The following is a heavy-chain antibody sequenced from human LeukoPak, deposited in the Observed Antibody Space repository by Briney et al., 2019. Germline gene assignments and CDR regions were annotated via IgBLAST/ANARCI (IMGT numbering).Heavy chain of an antibody. V-gene: IGHV3-7*01. CDR3: ASAWR. D-gene: IGHD5-12*01. J-gene: IGHJ4*02. CDR1: GFTFSDYW. Sequence: GGSLRLSCAAYGFTFSDYWMSWVRQAPGKGPEWVANIKQDGSVKYYVDSVKGRFTISRDNAKNSLYLQMNSLRAEDTAIYYCASAWRWGQGTLVTVSS. CDR2: IKQDGSVK.